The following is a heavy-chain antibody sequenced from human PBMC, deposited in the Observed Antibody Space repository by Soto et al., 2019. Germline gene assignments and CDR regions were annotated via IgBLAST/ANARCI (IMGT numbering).Heavy chain of an antibody. D-gene: IGHD3-3*01. Sequence: SVKVSCKASGGTFSSYAISWVRQAPGQGLEWMGGIIPIFGTANYAQKFQGRVTITADESTSTAYMELSSLRSEDTAVYYCARAFTGRGIKAFYDFWSCFRPTHYYCYGMDVSGQGTTVTGSS. J-gene: IGHJ6*02. CDR2: IIPIFGTA. CDR3: ARAFTGRGIKAFYDFWSCFRPTHYYCYGMDV. V-gene: IGHV1-69*01. CDR1: GGTFSSYA.